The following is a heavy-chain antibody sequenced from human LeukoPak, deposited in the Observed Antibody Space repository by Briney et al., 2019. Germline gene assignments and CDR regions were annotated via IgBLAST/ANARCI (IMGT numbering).Heavy chain of an antibody. CDR1: GGTFSNYA. D-gene: IGHD1-26*01. Sequence: SVKVSSKASGGTFSNYALSWVRQAPGQGLEWMGGIIPIFRTTNYAEQFQGRVTITTDESTNTAYLDLSSLRSEDTAVYYCAKDDGSATMGFDSWGQGTLVSVSS. J-gene: IGHJ5*01. V-gene: IGHV1-69*05. CDR2: IIPIFRTT. CDR3: AKDDGSATMGFDS.